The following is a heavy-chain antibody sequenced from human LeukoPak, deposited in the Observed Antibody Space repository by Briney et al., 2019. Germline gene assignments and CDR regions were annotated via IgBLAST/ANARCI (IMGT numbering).Heavy chain of an antibody. CDR1: GYSFTNYW. CDR3: ARLGMGAFDI. J-gene: IGHJ3*02. V-gene: IGHV5-51*01. D-gene: IGHD7-27*01. Sequence: GESLKISCKDSGYSFTNYWIGWVRLVPGKGLDWMGIIYCGDSDTRYSPSLQGQVTISADKSISTAYLQWSSLKASDTAMYYCARLGMGAFDIWGQGTMVTVSS. CDR2: IYCGDSDT.